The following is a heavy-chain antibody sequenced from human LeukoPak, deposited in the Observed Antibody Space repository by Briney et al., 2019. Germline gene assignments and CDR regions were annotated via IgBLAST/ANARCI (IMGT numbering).Heavy chain of an antibody. Sequence: GGSLRLSCAASGFTFSSHAMSWVRQAPGKGLEWVSTFSGSGYITYADSVKGRFTISRDNSKNTLYLQMSSLKAEDTALYYCAKSPPFMPVTFYFDYWGQGALVAVSS. D-gene: IGHD1-14*01. CDR1: GFTFSSHA. CDR3: AKSPPFMPVTFYFDY. CDR2: FSGSGYIT. J-gene: IGHJ4*02. V-gene: IGHV3-23*01.